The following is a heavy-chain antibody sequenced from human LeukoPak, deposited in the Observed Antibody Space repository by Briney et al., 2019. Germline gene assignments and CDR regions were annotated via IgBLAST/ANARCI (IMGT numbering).Heavy chain of an antibody. D-gene: IGHD2-15*01. CDR1: GGSISSYY. CDR3: ARDRKYEDYGMDV. CDR2: IYYSGST. Sequence: PSETLSLTCTVSGGSISSYYWSWIRQPPRKGLEWIGYIYYSGSTNYNPSLKSRVTISVDTSKNQFSLKLSSVTAADTAVYYCARDRKYEDYGMDVWGQGTTVTVSS. J-gene: IGHJ6*02. V-gene: IGHV4-59*01.